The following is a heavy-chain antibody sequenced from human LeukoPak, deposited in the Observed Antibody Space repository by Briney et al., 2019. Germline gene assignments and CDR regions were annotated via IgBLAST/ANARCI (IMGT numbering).Heavy chain of an antibody. V-gene: IGHV3-21*01. Sequence: GGSLRLSCAASGFTFSSYSMNWVRQAPGKGLEWVSSISSSSSYIYYADSVKGRFTISRDNAKNSLYLQMNSLRAEDTAVYYCARDCSGGYSSSWYGWGVGAYFDYWGQGALVTASS. CDR3: ARDCSGGYSSSWYGWGVGAYFDY. CDR2: ISSSSSYI. CDR1: GFTFSSYS. J-gene: IGHJ4*02. D-gene: IGHD6-13*01.